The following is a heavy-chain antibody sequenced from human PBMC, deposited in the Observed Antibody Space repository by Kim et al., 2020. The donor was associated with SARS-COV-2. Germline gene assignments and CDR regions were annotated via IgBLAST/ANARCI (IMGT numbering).Heavy chain of an antibody. D-gene: IGHD3-3*01. J-gene: IGHJ6*02. V-gene: IGHV3-23*01. CDR3: ARLMEWLVYYYGMDV. CDR2: ISGSGGST. Sequence: GGSLRLSCAASGFTFSSYAMSWVRQAPGKGLEWVSAISGSGGSTYYADSVKGRFTISRDNSKNTLYLQMNSLRAEDTAVYYCARLMEWLVYYYGMDVWGQGTTVTVSS. CDR1: GFTFSSYA.